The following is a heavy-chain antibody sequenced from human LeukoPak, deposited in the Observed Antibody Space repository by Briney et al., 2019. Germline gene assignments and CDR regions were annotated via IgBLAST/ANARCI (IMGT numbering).Heavy chain of an antibody. CDR2: ISWNSGSI. Sequence: GGSLRLSCAASGFTFDDYAMHWVRQAPGKGLEWVSGISWNSGSIGYADSVKGRFTISRDNAKNSLYLQMNSLRAEDTAVYYCARDYPYYYDGMWYCDYWGQGTLVSVSS. D-gene: IGHD3-22*01. CDR3: ARDYPYYYDGMWYCDY. V-gene: IGHV3-9*01. CDR1: GFTFDDYA. J-gene: IGHJ4*02.